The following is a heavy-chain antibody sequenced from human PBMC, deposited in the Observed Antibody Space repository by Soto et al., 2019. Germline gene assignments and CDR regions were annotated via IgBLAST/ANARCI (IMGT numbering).Heavy chain of an antibody. V-gene: IGHV3-30-3*01. Sequence: GGSLRLSCAASGFTFSDYAMHWVRQAPGKGLEWVAVISYDGNNKYYADSGKGRFTISRDNSKNTLYLQMNSLRAEDMAVYYCASLPEYDSSGPVFDYWGQGTLVTVSS. CDR1: GFTFSDYA. D-gene: IGHD3-22*01. CDR3: ASLPEYDSSGPVFDY. J-gene: IGHJ4*02. CDR2: ISYDGNNK.